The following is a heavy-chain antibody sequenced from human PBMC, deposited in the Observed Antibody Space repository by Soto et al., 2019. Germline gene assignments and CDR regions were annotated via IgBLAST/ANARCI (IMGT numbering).Heavy chain of an antibody. V-gene: IGHV1-18*01. J-gene: IGHJ4*02. CDR1: GYTFTNYA. D-gene: IGHD6-13*01. CDR3: ARDSQYSTSWQRFDS. CDR2: VNTYNGNP. Sequence: QVQLVQSGGELKKPGASVKVSCKASGYTFTNYAISWVRQAPGRGLEWMGWVNTYNGNPNYAQIFQGRVTTTTDTSTGTAYMELRSRKSDDSAIYYCARDSQYSTSWQRFDSWGQGTLVTVSS.